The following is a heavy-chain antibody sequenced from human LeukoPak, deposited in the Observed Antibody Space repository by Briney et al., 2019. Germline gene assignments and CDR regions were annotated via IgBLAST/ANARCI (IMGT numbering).Heavy chain of an antibody. J-gene: IGHJ5*02. CDR3: AKGGHSSGWFNWFDP. CDR2: VFYTGST. Sequence: AETLSLTCTVSGGSLNSYYWNWIRQPPGKGLEWIGYVFYTGSTNYNPSLKSRVTISADTSKNLFSLKLKSVTAADTAIYYCAKGGHSSGWFNWFDPWGQGALVIVSS. D-gene: IGHD6-19*01. V-gene: IGHV4-59*01. CDR1: GGSLNSYY.